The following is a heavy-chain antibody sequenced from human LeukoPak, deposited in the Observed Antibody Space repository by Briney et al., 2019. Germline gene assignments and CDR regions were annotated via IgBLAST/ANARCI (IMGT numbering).Heavy chain of an antibody. CDR1: GGSFSGYY. V-gene: IGHV4-34*01. J-gene: IGHJ4*02. CDR2: INHSGST. D-gene: IGHD6-19*01. Sequence: PSETLSLTCAVYGGSFSGYYWSWIRQPPGKGLEWIGEINHSGSTNYNPSLKSRVTISVDTSKNQFSLKLSSVTAADTAVYYCAQVAGTRFDYWGQGTLVTVSS. CDR3: AQVAGTRFDY.